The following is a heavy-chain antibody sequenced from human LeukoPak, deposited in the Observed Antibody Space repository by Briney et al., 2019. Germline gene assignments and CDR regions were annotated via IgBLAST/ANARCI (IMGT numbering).Heavy chain of an antibody. CDR3: ARETPDFSYYYDSSGNDY. J-gene: IGHJ4*02. CDR2: ISAYNGNT. CDR1: GYTFTHYG. D-gene: IGHD3-22*01. V-gene: IGHV1-18*01. Sequence: SVKVSCEASGYTFTHYGVSWVRQAPGQGLEWMGWISAYNGNTVYAQKFQGRVTMTTDTSLTTAYMELRSLRSDDTAVYYCARETPDFSYYYDSSGNDYWGQGTLVTVSS.